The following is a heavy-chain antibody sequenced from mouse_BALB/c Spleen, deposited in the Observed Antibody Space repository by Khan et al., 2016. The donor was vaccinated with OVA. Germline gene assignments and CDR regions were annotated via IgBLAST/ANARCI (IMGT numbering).Heavy chain of an antibody. J-gene: IGHJ1*01. CDR2: INTETGEP. CDR1: GYTFTDYS. CDR3: AGRIHWYFDV. Sequence: QVQLQQSGPELKKPGETGKISCKASGYTFTDYSMHWVKQAPGKGLKWMGWINTETGEPTYADDLKGRFACSLETSASTAYLQIYNLKHEDTDTFFCAGRIHWYFDVLGAGTTVTLSS. V-gene: IGHV9-2-1*01. D-gene: IGHD1-1*01.